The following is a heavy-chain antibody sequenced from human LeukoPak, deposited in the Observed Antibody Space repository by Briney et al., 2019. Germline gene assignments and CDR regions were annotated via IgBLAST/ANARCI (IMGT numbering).Heavy chain of an antibody. Sequence: GGSLGLSCAASGFTFSSYAMHWVRQAPGKGLEWVAVISYDGSNKYYADSVKGRFTISRDNSKNTLYLQMNSLRAEDTAVYYCARGGGNWGQGTLVTVSS. J-gene: IGHJ4*02. CDR1: GFTFSSYA. V-gene: IGHV3-30-3*01. CDR2: ISYDGSNK. D-gene: IGHD3-16*01. CDR3: ARGGGN.